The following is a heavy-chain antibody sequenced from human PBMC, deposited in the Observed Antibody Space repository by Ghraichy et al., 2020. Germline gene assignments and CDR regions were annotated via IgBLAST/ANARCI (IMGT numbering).Heavy chain of an antibody. Sequence: SQTLSLTCTVSGGSISRSSYYWGWIRQPPGKGLEWIGSIYYSGITYYNPSLKSRVTISADTSKNQFSLKLSSVTAADTAVYYCARPGLEYFYGMDVWGQGTTVTVSS. CDR2: IYYSGIT. D-gene: IGHD6-6*01. V-gene: IGHV4-39*01. J-gene: IGHJ6*02. CDR1: GGSISRSSYY. CDR3: ARPGLEYFYGMDV.